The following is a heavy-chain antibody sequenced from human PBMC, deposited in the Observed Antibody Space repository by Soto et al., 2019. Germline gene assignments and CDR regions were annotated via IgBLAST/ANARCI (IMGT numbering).Heavy chain of an antibody. CDR3: SRFIMVGGWFDPNYYHGMDV. Sequence: ASVKVSCKTSGYTFSNYGINWVRQAPGQGLEWIGWISGYNGNTNYAQTVQGRVTMTTDTSTGTVYMELRSLKSDDTAIYYCSRFIMVGGWFDPNYYHGMDVWGQGTLVTVSS. CDR2: ISGYNGNT. V-gene: IGHV1-18*01. CDR1: GYTFSNYG. J-gene: IGHJ6*02. D-gene: IGHD6-19*01.